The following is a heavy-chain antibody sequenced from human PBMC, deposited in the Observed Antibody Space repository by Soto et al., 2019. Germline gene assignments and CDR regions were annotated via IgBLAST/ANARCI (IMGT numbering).Heavy chain of an antibody. CDR2: ISYDGSNK. Sequence: QVQLVESVGGVVQPGRSLRVSCAASGITISNYVMYWVRQAPGKGLEWVAAISYDGSNKHYSDSVKGRFTISRDNSKNTLYLQMNSLRDEDXXXXXXXXXXXXXXXGXXGQGTTVAVSS. CDR3: XXXXXXXXXGX. CDR1: GITISNYV. V-gene: IGHV3-30-3*01. J-gene: IGHJ6*02.